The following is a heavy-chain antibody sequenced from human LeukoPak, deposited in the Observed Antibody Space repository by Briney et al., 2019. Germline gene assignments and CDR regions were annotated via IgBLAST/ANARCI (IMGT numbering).Heavy chain of an antibody. V-gene: IGHV3-30-3*01. J-gene: IGHJ3*02. CDR2: ISHDGSNE. CDR3: ARVSGSGSYSNDAFDI. D-gene: IGHD3-10*01. CDR1: GFTFGSYA. Sequence: GGSLRLSCAASGFTFGSYAMHWVRQAPGKGLEWMSLISHDGSNEDYADSVKGRFTISRDNAKNSLYLQMNSLRAEDTAVYYCARVSGSGSYSNDAFDIWGQGTMVTVSS.